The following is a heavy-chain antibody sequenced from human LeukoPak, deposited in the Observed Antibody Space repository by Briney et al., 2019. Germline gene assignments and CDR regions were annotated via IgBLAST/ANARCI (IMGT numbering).Heavy chain of an antibody. CDR3: AGGWYDFWSGYSIFDY. J-gene: IGHJ4*02. CDR2: IYYSGST. CDR1: GGPISSSSYY. Sequence: SETLSLTCTVSGGPISSSSYYWGWIRQPPGKGLEWIGSIYYSGSTYYNPSLKSRVTISVDTSKNQFSLKLSSVTAADTAVYYCAGGWYDFWSGYSIFDYWGQGTLVTVSS. D-gene: IGHD3-3*01. V-gene: IGHV4-39*07.